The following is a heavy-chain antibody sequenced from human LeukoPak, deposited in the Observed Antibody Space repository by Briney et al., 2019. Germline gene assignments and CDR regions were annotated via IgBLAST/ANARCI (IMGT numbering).Heavy chain of an antibody. CDR2: IKQDGSKK. CDR3: ARGFLVPTTQHAALDI. D-gene: IGHD1-14*01. J-gene: IGHJ3*02. V-gene: IGHV3-7*03. CDR1: GFTFSSYW. Sequence: PGGSLRLSCAASGFTFSSYWMSWVRQAPGKGLEWVANIKQDGSKKYYVDSLKGRFTISRDNAKNSLFLQMNTLRAEDTALYYCARGFLVPTTQHAALDIWGQGTMVTVSS.